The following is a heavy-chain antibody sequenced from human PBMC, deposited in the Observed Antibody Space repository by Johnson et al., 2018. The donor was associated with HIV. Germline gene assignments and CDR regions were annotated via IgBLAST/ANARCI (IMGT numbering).Heavy chain of an antibody. Sequence: VQLVESGGGLVQPGGSLRLSCAASGFTFSNAWMNWVRQAPGKGLEWVSVIYSGGSTYYADSVKGRFTISRDNSKNTLYLQLNSLRADDTAVYYCAIGRGEFPRHAFDIWGQGTMVTVSS. CDR1: GFTFSNAW. CDR3: AIGRGEFPRHAFDI. V-gene: IGHV3-66*01. CDR2: IYSGGST. D-gene: IGHD3-10*01. J-gene: IGHJ3*02.